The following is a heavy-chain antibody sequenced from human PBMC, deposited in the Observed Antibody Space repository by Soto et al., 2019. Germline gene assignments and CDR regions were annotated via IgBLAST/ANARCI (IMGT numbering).Heavy chain of an antibody. D-gene: IGHD3-10*01. CDR1: GGSISTYY. V-gene: IGHV4-59*01. CDR2: IYYTGSA. CDR3: ARMGWGGANYGSGSYNYGMDV. J-gene: IGHJ6*02. Sequence: SETLSLTCTVSGGSISTYYWSWIRQPPGKGLEWIGYIYYTGSAIYNPSLKGRVTISVDTSKNQFSLKLSSVTATDTAVYYCARMGWGGANYGSGSYNYGMDVWGQGTTVTVSS.